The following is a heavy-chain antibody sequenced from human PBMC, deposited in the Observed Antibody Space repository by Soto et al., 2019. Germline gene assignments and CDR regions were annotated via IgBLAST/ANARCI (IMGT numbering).Heavy chain of an antibody. Sequence: ASVKVSCKASGYTFTDYAIHWVRQAPGQGLEWMGWINVGNGNTGYSRKFQGRVTNARDMSASTAYIEVTSLKSEDTAIYYCAREGAHYTPLDHWGQGTLVTVSS. D-gene: IGHD2-15*01. J-gene: IGHJ4*02. CDR3: AREGAHYTPLDH. CDR2: INVGNGNT. V-gene: IGHV1-3*01. CDR1: GYTFTDYA.